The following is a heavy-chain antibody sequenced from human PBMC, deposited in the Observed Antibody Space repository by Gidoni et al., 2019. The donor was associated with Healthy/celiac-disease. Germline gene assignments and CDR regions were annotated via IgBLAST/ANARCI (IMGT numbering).Heavy chain of an antibody. D-gene: IGHD3-3*01. CDR2: IWYDGSNK. V-gene: IGHV3-33*01. Sequence: QVQLVESGGGVVQPGRSLRLSCAASGFTFSSYGMHWVRQAPGKGLEWVAVIWYDGSNKYYADSVKGRFTISRDNSKNTLYLQMNSLRAEDTAVYYCARDQYDFWSGYSDYYYYGMDVWGQGTTVTVSS. J-gene: IGHJ6*02. CDR1: GFTFSSYG. CDR3: ARDQYDFWSGYSDYYYYGMDV.